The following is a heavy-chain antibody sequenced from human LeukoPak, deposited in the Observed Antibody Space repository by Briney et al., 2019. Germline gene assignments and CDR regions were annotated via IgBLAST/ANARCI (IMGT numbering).Heavy chain of an antibody. CDR2: ISSSSNYI. V-gene: IGHV3-21*01. J-gene: IGHJ3*02. CDR1: GFTFSRYS. CDR3: ARDYYDSSGYFNSGMDAFDI. Sequence: GGSLRLSCAASGFTFSRYSMNWVRQAPGKGLEWVSSISSSSNYIYYADSLKVRFSISRDNAKNSLYLQMNSLRAEDTAVYYCARDYYDSSGYFNSGMDAFDIWGQGTMVTVSS. D-gene: IGHD3-22*01.